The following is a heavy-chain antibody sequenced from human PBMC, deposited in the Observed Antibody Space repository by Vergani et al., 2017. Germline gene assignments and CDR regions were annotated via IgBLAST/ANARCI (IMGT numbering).Heavy chain of an antibody. CDR3: ARETVVSSWDGYRFHYMDV. CDR2: TSTDGST. D-gene: IGHD4-23*01. Sequence: QVQLQESGPGLVKPSQTLSLTCSVSGGAVNSGSNFWTWIRQPAGKGLEWIGHTSTDGSTNYNPSLKRRVTMSVDTSTTQISLRLTYVTAEDTAVYYCARETVVSSWDGYRFHYMDVWGKGTTVTVSS. J-gene: IGHJ6*03. CDR1: GGAVNSGSNF. V-gene: IGHV4-61*02.